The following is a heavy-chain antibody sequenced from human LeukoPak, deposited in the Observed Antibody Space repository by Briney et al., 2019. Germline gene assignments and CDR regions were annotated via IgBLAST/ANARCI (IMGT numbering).Heavy chain of an antibody. CDR1: GDSVSSNTPA. D-gene: IGHD6-25*01. CDR3: ARQRRGAFDY. V-gene: IGHV6-1*01. CDR2: TYYRSKWYN. J-gene: IGHJ4*02. Sequence: SQTLSLTCTISGDSVSSNTPAWNWIRQSPSRGLEWLGRTYYRSKWYNDYAVSVRSRITINPDTAKNQFSLQLNSVTPEDTAVYYCARQRRGAFDYWGQGTLVTVSS.